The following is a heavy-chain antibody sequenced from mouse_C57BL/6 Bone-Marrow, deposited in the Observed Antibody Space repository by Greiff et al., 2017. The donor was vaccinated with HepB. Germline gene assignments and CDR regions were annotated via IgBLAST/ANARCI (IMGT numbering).Heavy chain of an antibody. V-gene: IGHV1-55*01. D-gene: IGHD2-5*01. CDR1: GYTFTSYW. Sequence: VKLQQPGAELVKPGASVKMSCKASGYTFTSYWITWVKQRPGQGLEWIGDIYPGSGSTNYNEKFKSKATLTVDTSSSTAYMQLSSLTSEDSAVYYCATYSKPYAMDYWGQGTSVTVSS. CDR2: IYPGSGST. J-gene: IGHJ4*01. CDR3: ATYSKPYAMDY.